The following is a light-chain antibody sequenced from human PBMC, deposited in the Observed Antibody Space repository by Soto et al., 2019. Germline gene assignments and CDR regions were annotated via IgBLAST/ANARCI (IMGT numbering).Light chain of an antibody. CDR1: SGHSSYA. CDR2: LNSDGSH. V-gene: IGLV4-69*01. CDR3: QTWATGIRV. J-gene: IGLJ3*02. Sequence: QSVLTQSPSASASLGASVKLTCTLSSGHSSYAIAWHQQQPEKGPRYLMNLNSDGSHTKGDGIPDRFSGSSSGAERYLTISSLQSEDEADYYCQTWATGIRVFGGATQLTVL.